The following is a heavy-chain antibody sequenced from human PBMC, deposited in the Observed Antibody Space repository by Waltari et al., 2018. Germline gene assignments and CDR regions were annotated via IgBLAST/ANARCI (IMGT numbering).Heavy chain of an antibody. V-gene: IGHV1-69*12. CDR1: GGTCSSFD. D-gene: IGHD3-3*01. J-gene: IGHJ5*02. Sequence: VQLVQSGAEVKKPGSSVKVSCKASGGTCSSFDNSWRRQAPGQVLEWMGGIIPIFGTANYAQKFQGRVTITAEESTSTAYMELSSLRSEDTAVYYCARSDFWSGYPLDPWGQGTLVTVSS. CDR3: ARSDFWSGYPLDP. CDR2: IIPIFGTA.